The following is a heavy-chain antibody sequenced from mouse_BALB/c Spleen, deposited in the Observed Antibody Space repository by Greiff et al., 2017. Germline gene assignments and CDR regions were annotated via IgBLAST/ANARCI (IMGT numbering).Heavy chain of an antibody. CDR3: ARHDYGSSLYAMDY. Sequence: EVQLQESGGGLVQPGGSLKLSCAASGFTFSSYTMSWVRQTPEKRLEWVAYISNGGGSTYYPDTVKGRFTISRDNAKNTLYLQMSSLKSEDTAMYYCARHDYGSSLYAMDYWGQGTSVTVSS. CDR1: GFTFSSYT. J-gene: IGHJ4*01. D-gene: IGHD1-1*01. V-gene: IGHV5-12-2*01. CDR2: ISNGGGST.